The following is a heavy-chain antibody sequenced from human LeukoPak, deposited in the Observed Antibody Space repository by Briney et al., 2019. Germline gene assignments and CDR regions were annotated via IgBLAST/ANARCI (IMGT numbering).Heavy chain of an antibody. V-gene: IGHV5-51*01. Sequence: PGESLKISCKGSGYSFTSYWIGWVRQMPGKGLEWMGIIYPGDSDTRYSPSFQGQVTISADKSISTAYLQWSSLKASDTAMYYCAILPPNYDSLSWFDPWGQGTLVTVSS. CDR3: AILPPNYDSLSWFDP. J-gene: IGHJ5*02. D-gene: IGHD3-9*01. CDR2: IYPGDSDT. CDR1: GYSFTSYW.